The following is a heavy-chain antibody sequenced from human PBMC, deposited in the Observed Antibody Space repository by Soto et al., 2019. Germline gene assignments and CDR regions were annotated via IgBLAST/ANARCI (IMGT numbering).Heavy chain of an antibody. J-gene: IGHJ4*02. CDR1: GYTFTSYG. D-gene: IGHD3-9*01. CDR3: ARNGLLRYFDWSSIDY. Sequence: ASVKVSCKASGYTFTSYGISWVRQAPGQGLEWMGWISAYNGNTNYAQKLQGRVTMTTDTSTSTAYMELRSLRSDDTAVYYCARNGLLRYFDWSSIDYWGQGTLVTSPQ. CDR2: ISAYNGNT. V-gene: IGHV1-18*04.